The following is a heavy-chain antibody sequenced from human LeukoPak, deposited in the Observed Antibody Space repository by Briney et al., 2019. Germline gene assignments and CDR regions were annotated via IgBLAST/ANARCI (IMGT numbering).Heavy chain of an antibody. J-gene: IGHJ3*02. CDR1: GGSISSGSYY. CDR3: ASALWWHHAFDI. V-gene: IGHV4-61*02. D-gene: IGHD2-21*01. Sequence: SETLSLTCTVSGGSISSGSYYWSWIRQPAGKGLEWIGRIYTSGSTNYNPSLKSRVTISVDTSKNQFSLKLSSVTAADTAVYYCASALWWHHAFDIWGQGTMVTVSS. CDR2: IYTSGST.